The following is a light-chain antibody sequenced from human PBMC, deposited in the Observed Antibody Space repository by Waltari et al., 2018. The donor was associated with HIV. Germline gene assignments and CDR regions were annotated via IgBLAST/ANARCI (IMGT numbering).Light chain of an antibody. CDR3: QQSYSAPPT. CDR2: AAF. Sequence: DIQMTQSPSSLSASVGDRVTITCRASQRISSYLNWYQQKPGKAPNHLISAAFNLQSGVPSRFSGGRSETDFTLTIDSLQPEDFATYYCQQSYSAPPTFGQGTKLEIK. CDR1: QRISSY. J-gene: IGKJ2*01. V-gene: IGKV1-39*01.